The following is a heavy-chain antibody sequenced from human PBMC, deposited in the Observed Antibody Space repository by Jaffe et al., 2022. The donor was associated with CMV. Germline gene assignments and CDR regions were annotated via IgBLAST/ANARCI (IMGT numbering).Heavy chain of an antibody. CDR2: IWYDGSNK. J-gene: IGHJ4*02. CDR3: ARDPSSGAIDY. D-gene: IGHD6-19*01. V-gene: IGHV3-33*01. CDR1: GFTFSSYG. Sequence: QVQLVESGGGVVQPGRSLRLSCAASGFTFSSYGMHWVRQAPGKGLEWVAVIWYDGSNKYYADSVKGRFTISRDNSKNTLYLQMNSLRAEDTAVYYCARDPSSGAIDYWGQGTLVTVSS.